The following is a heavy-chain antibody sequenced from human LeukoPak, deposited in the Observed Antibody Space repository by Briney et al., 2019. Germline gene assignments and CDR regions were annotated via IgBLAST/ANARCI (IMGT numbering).Heavy chain of an antibody. D-gene: IGHD3-10*01. CDR3: ARDIYGSGSYYAY. CDR1: RFTFSSYS. V-gene: IGHV3-21*01. J-gene: IGHJ4*02. Sequence: PGGSLRLSCAASRFTFSSYSMNWVRQAPGKGLEWVSSISSSSSYIYYADSVKGRFTISRDNAKNSLYLQMNSLRAEDTAVYYCARDIYGSGSYYAYWGQGTLVTVSS. CDR2: ISSSSSYI.